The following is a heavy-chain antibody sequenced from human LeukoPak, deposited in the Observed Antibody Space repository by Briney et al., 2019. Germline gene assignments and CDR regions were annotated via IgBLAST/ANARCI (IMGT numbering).Heavy chain of an antibody. J-gene: IGHJ4*02. CDR1: GGSITSGGYF. CDR2: ISYSGST. D-gene: IGHD3-16*01. V-gene: IGHV4-31*03. Sequence: PSETLSLTCTVSGGSITSGGYFWSWIRQHPGKGLECIGHISYSGSTYYTPSLKSRVTISVDTSKNQFSLKLSSVTAADTAVYYCARAMIKGEYYFDYWGQGTLVTVSS. CDR3: ARAMIKGEYYFDY.